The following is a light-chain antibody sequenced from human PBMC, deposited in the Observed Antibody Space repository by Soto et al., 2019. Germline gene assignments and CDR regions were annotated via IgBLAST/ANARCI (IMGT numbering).Light chain of an antibody. CDR3: QQYNNWTLT. J-gene: IGKJ4*01. Sequence: EIVMTQSPATLSVSPGERATLSCRASQSVSSNLAWYQQKPGQAPRLLIYGASTRATGIAARCSGSGSGTAFSLTSRSRQSEECAVCYGQQYNNWTLTCGGGTKGEIK. V-gene: IGKV3-15*01. CDR1: QSVSSN. CDR2: GAS.